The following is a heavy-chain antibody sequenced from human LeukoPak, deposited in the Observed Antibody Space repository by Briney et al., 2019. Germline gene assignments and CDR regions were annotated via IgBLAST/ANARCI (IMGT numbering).Heavy chain of an antibody. D-gene: IGHD2-15*01. Sequence: GASVKVSCKASGFTFTSSAMQWVRQARGQCLEWIGWIVVGSGNTNYAQKFQERVTITRDMSTSTAYMELSSLRSEDTAVYYCAASYSHYYYYMDVWGKGTTVTVSS. J-gene: IGHJ6*03. V-gene: IGHV1-58*02. CDR3: AASYSHYYYYMDV. CDR2: IVVGSGNT. CDR1: GFTFTSSA.